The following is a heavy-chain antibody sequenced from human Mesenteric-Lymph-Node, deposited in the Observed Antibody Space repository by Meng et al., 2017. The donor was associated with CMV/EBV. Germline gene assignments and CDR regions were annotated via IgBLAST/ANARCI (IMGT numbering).Heavy chain of an antibody. CDR1: SGSIGTYY. CDR3: ASLTTRITITY. CDR2: IYYSGST. J-gene: IGHJ4*02. Sequence: GSLRLSCTVSSGSIGTYYWNWIRQPPGKGLEWIGSIYYSGSTYYNPSLKSRVTISVDTSKNQFSLKLSSVTAADTAVYYCASLTTRITITYWGQGTLVTVSS. V-gene: IGHV4-59*05. D-gene: IGHD3-9*01.